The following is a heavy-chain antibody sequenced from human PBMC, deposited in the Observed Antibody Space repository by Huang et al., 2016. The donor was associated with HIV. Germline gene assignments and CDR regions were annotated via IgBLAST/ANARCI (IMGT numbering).Heavy chain of an antibody. D-gene: IGHD2-15*01. CDR2: SSYDGRSD. Sequence: QVQLVESGGGVVQPGASLSLSCAASGFIVSNFGMHWVRQAPGKGLEGVAVSSYDGRSDRYSDSVKGRFTISRDNDKNTLSLEMNRLRHDDTAVYYCAKESRWFSDFDQWGQGTLVTVSS. V-gene: IGHV3-30*18. J-gene: IGHJ5*02. CDR1: GFIVSNFG. CDR3: AKESRWFSDFDQ.